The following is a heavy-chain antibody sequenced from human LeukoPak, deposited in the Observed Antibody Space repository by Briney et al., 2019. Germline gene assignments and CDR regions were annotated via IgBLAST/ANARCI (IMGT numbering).Heavy chain of an antibody. Sequence: GSSVKVSCKASGGTFSSYAISWVRQAPGQGLEWMGGIIPIFGTANYAQKFQGRVTITTDESTSTAYMELSSLRSEDTAVYYCARDSTSYSSSIYFQHWGQGTLLTVSS. CDR3: ARDSTSYSSSIYFQH. D-gene: IGHD6-13*01. CDR2: IIPIFGTA. CDR1: GGTFSSYA. V-gene: IGHV1-69*05. J-gene: IGHJ1*01.